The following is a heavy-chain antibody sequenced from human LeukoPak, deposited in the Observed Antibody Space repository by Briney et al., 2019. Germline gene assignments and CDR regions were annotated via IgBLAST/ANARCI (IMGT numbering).Heavy chain of an antibody. CDR1: GYRFTDYY. J-gene: IGHJ4*02. CDR2: INSNNGGT. V-gene: IGHV1-2*02. Sequence: GASVKVSCKASGYRFTDYYMHWVRQAPGQGLEWVGWINSNNGGTSYAQKFQGRVTMTRDTSITTAYMELPTLTSDDTAVYYCARGSSSPVPNFDYWGQGTLVTVSS. D-gene: IGHD6-13*01. CDR3: ARGSSSPVPNFDY.